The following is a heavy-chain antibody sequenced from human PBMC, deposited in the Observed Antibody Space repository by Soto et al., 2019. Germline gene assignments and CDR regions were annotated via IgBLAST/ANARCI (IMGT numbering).Heavy chain of an antibody. CDR2: IIPIFGTA. V-gene: IGHV1-69*01. CDR1: GGTFSSYA. J-gene: IGHJ6*02. D-gene: IGHD3-10*01. Sequence: QVQLVQSGAEVKKPGSSVKVSCKASGGTFSSYAISWVRQAPGQGLEWMGGIIPIFGTANYAQKFQGRVTITADESTSTAYMELRSLSSEDMAVYCCASNIADDYGCGSYTIAYGMDFWGQGTTVTVSS. CDR3: ASNIADDYGCGSYTIAYGMDF.